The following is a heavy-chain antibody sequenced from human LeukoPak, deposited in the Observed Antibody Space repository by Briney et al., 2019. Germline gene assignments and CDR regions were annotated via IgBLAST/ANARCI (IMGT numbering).Heavy chain of an antibody. V-gene: IGHV3-7*01. CDR1: GFTFSSSW. CDR2: MNQDGSAK. CDR3: ARDPAFGALDY. J-gene: IGHJ4*02. Sequence: GGSLRLSCAASGFTFSSSWMTWVCQAPGKGLEWVAKMNQDGSAKYYVDSVRGRFTISRDNAENSLFLQMNSLRVDDTALYYCARDPAFGALDYWGQGTLVTVSS. D-gene: IGHD3-10*01.